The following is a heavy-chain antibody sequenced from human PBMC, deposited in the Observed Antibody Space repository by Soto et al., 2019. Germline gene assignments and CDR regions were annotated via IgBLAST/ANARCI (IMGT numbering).Heavy chain of an antibody. J-gene: IGHJ4*02. CDR2: ISDSGGST. CDR1: GFTFSSYA. CDR3: AKDHDYYDSSGYPDY. V-gene: IGHV3-23*01. Sequence: EVQLLESGGGLVQPGGSLRLSCAASGFTFSSYAMSWVRQAPGKGLEWVSAISDSGGSTYYADSVKGRFTISRDNSKNMLYLQMNSLRAEDTAVYYCAKDHDYYDSSGYPDYWGQGTLVTVSS. D-gene: IGHD3-22*01.